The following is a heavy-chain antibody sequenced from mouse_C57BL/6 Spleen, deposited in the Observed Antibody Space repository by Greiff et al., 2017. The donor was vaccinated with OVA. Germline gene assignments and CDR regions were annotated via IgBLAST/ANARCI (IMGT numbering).Heavy chain of an antibody. D-gene: IGHD2-3*01. CDR3: ATNKYEGFDY. CDR2: IWSGGST. V-gene: IGHV2-2*01. J-gene: IGHJ2*01. Sequence: VQLQESGPGLVQPSQSLSITCTVSGFSLNSYGVHWVRQSPGKGLEWLGVIWSGGSTDYNAAFISRLSISKDNSKSQVFFKMYSRQAVDTAIYDCATNKYEGFDYWGQGTTLTVSS. CDR1: GFSLNSYG.